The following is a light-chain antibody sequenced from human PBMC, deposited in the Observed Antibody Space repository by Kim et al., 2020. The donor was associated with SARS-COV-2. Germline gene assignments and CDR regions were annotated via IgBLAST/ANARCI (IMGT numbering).Light chain of an antibody. J-gene: IGKJ1*01. Sequence: AIRMTQSPSSFSASTGDRVTITCRASQGISSYLAWYQQKPGKAPKLLIYAASTLQSGVPSRFSSSGSGTDFTLTISCLQSEDFATYYCQQYYSYPGTFGQGTKVDIK. CDR3: QQYYSYPGT. V-gene: IGKV1-8*01. CDR2: AAS. CDR1: QGISSY.